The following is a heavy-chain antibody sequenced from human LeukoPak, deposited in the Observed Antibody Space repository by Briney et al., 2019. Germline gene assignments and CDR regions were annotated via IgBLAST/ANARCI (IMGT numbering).Heavy chain of an antibody. CDR2: ISGSGGST. Sequence: GGSLRLSCAASGFTFSSYAMGWVRQAPGKGLAWVSSISGSGGSTYYADSVKGRFTISRDNSKNTLYLQMNSLRAEDTAVYYCAKNPVDTAMVGYWGQGTLVTVSS. D-gene: IGHD5-18*01. CDR3: AKNPVDTAMVGY. J-gene: IGHJ4*02. V-gene: IGHV3-23*01. CDR1: GFTFSSYA.